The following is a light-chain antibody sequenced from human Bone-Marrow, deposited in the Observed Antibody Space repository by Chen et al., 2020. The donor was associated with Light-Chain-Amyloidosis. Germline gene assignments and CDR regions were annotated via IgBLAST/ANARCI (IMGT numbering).Light chain of an antibody. CDR2: DDS. CDR3: QVWDRSSDRPV. J-gene: IGLJ3*02. Sequence: SYVLTQPSPVSVAPGQTARHACGRNNIGSTSVHWYQQTPGQAPLLVVYDDSDRPSGIPERLSGSNSGNTATLTISRVEAGDEADYYCQVWDRSSDRPVFGGGTKLTVL. CDR1: NIGSTS. V-gene: IGLV3-21*02.